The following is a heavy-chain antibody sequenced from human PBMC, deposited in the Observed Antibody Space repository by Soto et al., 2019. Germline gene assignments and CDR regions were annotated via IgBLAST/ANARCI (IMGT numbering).Heavy chain of an antibody. Sequence: PGGSLRLSCAASGFTFSDYYMSWIRQAPGKGLEWVSYISSSGSTIYYADSVKGRFTISRDNAKNSLYLQMSSLRAEDTAVYYCARGITMIVVARGWFDPWGQGTLVTVSS. CDR1: GFTFSDYY. CDR3: ARGITMIVVARGWFDP. V-gene: IGHV3-11*01. J-gene: IGHJ5*02. D-gene: IGHD3-22*01. CDR2: ISSSGSTI.